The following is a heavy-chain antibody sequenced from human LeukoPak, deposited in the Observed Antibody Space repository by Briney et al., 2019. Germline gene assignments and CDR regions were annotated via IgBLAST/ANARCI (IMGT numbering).Heavy chain of an antibody. CDR3: ARGGDFWSGYKTHEYGLDV. V-gene: IGHV3-30-3*01. J-gene: IGHJ6*02. CDR2: ISYDGSKK. D-gene: IGHD3-3*01. Sequence: PGGSLRLSCAASGFTFSSYAMHWVRQAPGKGLEWVAAISYDGSKKYRADSVKGRFTISRDNSNKMQHLEMDSLRADDTAVYYCARGGDFWSGYKTHEYGLDVWGQGTTVTVSS. CDR1: GFTFSSYA.